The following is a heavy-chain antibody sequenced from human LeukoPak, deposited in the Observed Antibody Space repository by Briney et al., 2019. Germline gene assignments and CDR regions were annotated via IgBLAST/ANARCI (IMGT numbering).Heavy chain of an antibody. Sequence: PSETLSLTCTVAGGSISSSSYFWGWIRQPPGKGLDWIGSISYNGNTYYNPSLKSRVTISVDTSKNQFSLKLSSVTAADTAVFYCARHGFQYWYFDLWDRGTPVTVSS. V-gene: IGHV4-39*01. D-gene: IGHD3-10*01. CDR3: ARHGFQYWYFDL. CDR1: GGSISSSSYF. J-gene: IGHJ2*01. CDR2: ISYNGNT.